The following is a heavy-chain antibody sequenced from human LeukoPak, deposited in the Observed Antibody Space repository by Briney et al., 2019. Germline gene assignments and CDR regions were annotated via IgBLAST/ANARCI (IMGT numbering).Heavy chain of an antibody. CDR2: ISGSGGST. Sequence: PGGSLRLSCAASGFTFSSYAMSWVRQAPGKGLEWVSAISGSGGSTYYADSVKGRFTTSRDNSKNTLYLQMNSLRAEDTAVYYCAKYYYDSSGYYPYYFDYWGQGTLVTVSS. CDR3: AKYYYDSSGYYPYYFDY. CDR1: GFTFSSYA. V-gene: IGHV3-23*01. J-gene: IGHJ4*02. D-gene: IGHD3-22*01.